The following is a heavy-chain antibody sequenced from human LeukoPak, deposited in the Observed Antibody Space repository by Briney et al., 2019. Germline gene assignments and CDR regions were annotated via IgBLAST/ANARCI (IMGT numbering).Heavy chain of an antibody. J-gene: IGHJ4*02. CDR1: GGSISSYY. Sequence: SETLSLTCTVSGGSISSYYWSWIRQPAGKGLGWIGRIYTSGSTNYNPSLKSRVTMSVDTSKNQFSLKLSSVTAADTSVYYCVRDMLWYPLHYWGQGTLVTVSS. CDR3: VRDMLWYPLHY. D-gene: IGHD2-8*01. V-gene: IGHV4-4*07. CDR2: IYTSGST.